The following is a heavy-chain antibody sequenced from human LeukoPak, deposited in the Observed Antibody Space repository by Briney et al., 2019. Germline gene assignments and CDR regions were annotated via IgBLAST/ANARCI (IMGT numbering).Heavy chain of an antibody. CDR2: ISAYNGNT. J-gene: IGHJ4*02. V-gene: IGHV1-18*01. Sequence: GASVKVSCKASGYTFTSYGISWVRQAPGQGLEWMGWISAYNGNTNYAQKLQGRVTMTTDTSTSTAYMELRSLRSDDTAVYYCAREITYGSGSTQGQFDYWGQGTLVTVSS. D-gene: IGHD3-10*01. CDR3: AREITYGSGSTQGQFDY. CDR1: GYTFTSYG.